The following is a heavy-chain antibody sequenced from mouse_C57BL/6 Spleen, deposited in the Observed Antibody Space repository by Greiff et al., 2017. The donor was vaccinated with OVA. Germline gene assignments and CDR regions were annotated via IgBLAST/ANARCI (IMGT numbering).Heavy chain of an antibody. V-gene: IGHV1-64*01. CDR3: ARSGDYYGLDY. J-gene: IGHJ2*01. D-gene: IGHD1-1*01. Sequence: QVQLQQPGAELVKPGASVKLSCKASGYTFTSYWMHWVKQRPGQGLEWIGMIHPNSGSTNYNEKFKSKATLTVDKSSSTAYMQLSSLTSEDSAVYYCARSGDYYGLDYWGQGTTLTVSS. CDR2: IHPNSGST. CDR1: GYTFTSYW.